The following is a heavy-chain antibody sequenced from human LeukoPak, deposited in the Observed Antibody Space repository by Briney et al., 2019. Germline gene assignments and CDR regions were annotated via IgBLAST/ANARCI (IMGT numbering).Heavy chain of an antibody. Sequence: GGSLRLSCAASGFTFSSYSMNWVRQAPGKGLEWVSYIYSGSSSIYYADSVKGRFTISRDNSKNTLFLQMNSLRAEDTAVYYCATQRSGWHYFDYWGQGTLVTVSS. CDR2: IYSGSSSI. J-gene: IGHJ4*02. D-gene: IGHD6-19*01. CDR1: GFTFSSYS. V-gene: IGHV3-48*01. CDR3: ATQRSGWHYFDY.